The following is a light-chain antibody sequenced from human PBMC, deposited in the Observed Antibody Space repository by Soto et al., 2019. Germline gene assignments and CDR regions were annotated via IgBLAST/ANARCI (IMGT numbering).Light chain of an antibody. CDR3: SSRTTSNPYV. CDR1: SSDIGTYNS. CDR2: EVS. V-gene: IGLV2-14*01. J-gene: IGLJ1*01. Sequence: QSALTQHASVSGSPGQSITISCTGTSSDIGTYNSVSWYQQHPGKAPKLMIYEVSNRPSGVSNRFSASKSGNTASLTISGLQAEDDADYYCSSRTTSNPYVFGTGTKLTVL.